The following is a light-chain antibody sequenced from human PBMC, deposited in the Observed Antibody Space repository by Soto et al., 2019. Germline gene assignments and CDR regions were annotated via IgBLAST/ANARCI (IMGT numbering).Light chain of an antibody. CDR1: QSVSSN. V-gene: IGKV3-15*01. CDR3: QQYNEWPHT. CDR2: GAS. J-gene: IGKJ4*01. Sequence: EIVMTQSPATLSVSPGERATLSCRASQSVSSNLAWHQQRPGQAPRLLIYGASTRATGISARFSGSGSGTEFTLTISSLQPEDVAVYYCQQYNEWPHTFGGGTEVEIK.